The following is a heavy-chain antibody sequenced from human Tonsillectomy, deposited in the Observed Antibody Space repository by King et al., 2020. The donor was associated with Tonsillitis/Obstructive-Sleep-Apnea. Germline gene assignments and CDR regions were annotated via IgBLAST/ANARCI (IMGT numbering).Heavy chain of an antibody. CDR3: ARELEYHLLGGNWFDP. CDR2: ISTYNSNT. D-gene: IGHD2-2*01. Sequence: QLVQSGAEVKKPGASVKVSCKASGYTFTSYGISWVRQAPGQGLEWMGWISTYNSNTNYAQKLPGRVTMTPDTSTGTAYMELRSLRSDDTAVYYCARELEYHLLGGNWFDPWGQGTLVTVSS. CDR1: GYTFTSYG. V-gene: IGHV1-18*01. J-gene: IGHJ5*02.